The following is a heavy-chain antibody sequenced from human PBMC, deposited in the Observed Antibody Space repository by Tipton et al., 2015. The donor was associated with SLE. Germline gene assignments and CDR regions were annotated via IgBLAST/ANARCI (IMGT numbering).Heavy chain of an antibody. CDR3: ARGVGYEDL. V-gene: IGHV4-28*03. CDR2: IYYSGST. J-gene: IGHJ5*02. Sequence: GLVKPSDTLSLTCGVSGYSISSNNFWGWIRQPPGKGLEWIGYIYYSGSTNYNPSLKSRVTISVDTSKNQFSLKLNSVTAADTAVYYCARGVGYEDLWGQGTLVTVSA. CDR1: GYSISSNNF. D-gene: IGHD5-12*01.